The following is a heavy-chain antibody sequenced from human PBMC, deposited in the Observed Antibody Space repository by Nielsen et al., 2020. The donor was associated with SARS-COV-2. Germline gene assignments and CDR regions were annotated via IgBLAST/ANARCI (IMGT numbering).Heavy chain of an antibody. D-gene: IGHD2/OR15-2a*01. CDR3: ARDSQNIGYGMDV. Sequence: GESLKISCAASGFTFSSYWMHWVRQAPGKGLVWVSRINSDGSSTSYADSVKGRFTISRDNAKNTLYLQMNSLRAEDTAVYYCARDSQNIGYGMDVWGQGTTVTVSS. J-gene: IGHJ6*02. V-gene: IGHV3-74*01. CDR2: INSDGSST. CDR1: GFTFSSYW.